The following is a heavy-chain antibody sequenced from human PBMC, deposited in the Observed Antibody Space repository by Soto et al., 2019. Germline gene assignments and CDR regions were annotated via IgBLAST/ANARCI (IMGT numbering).Heavy chain of an antibody. CDR2: INPNSGGT. CDR3: ARDGSDIVLVPAARYYYGMDV. D-gene: IGHD2-2*01. CDR1: GYAFTGYY. Sequence: ASVKVSCKASGYAFTGYYMHWARQAPGQGLEWMGWINPNSGGTNYAQKFQGWVTMTRDTSISTAYMELSRLRSDDTAVYYCARDGSDIVLVPAARYYYGMDVWGQGTTVTVSS. V-gene: IGHV1-2*04. J-gene: IGHJ6*02.